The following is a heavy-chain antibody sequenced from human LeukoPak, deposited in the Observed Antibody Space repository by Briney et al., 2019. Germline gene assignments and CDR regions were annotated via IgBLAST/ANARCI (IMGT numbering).Heavy chain of an antibody. D-gene: IGHD6-19*01. V-gene: IGHV1-18*01. CDR3: ANLAGAVAGLDP. J-gene: IGHJ5*02. CDR1: GYTFTSYG. Sequence: ASVKVSCKASGYTFTSYGINWVRQAPGQGLEWMGWISADNGFTASAQNLQGRVTMTTDTSTNTAYMELRSLRSDDTAVYYCANLAGAVAGLDPWGQGTLVTVSS. CDR2: ISADNGFT.